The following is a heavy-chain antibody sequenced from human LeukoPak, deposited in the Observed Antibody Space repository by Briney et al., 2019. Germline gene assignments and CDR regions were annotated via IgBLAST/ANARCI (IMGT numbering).Heavy chain of an antibody. V-gene: IGHV3-30-3*01. CDR2: ISYDGSNK. CDR1: GFTFSSYA. D-gene: IGHD3-22*01. CDR3: ARGPGTMIVVGYY. J-gene: IGHJ4*02. Sequence: GRSLRLSCAASGFTFSSYAMHWVRQAPGKGLEWVAVISYDGSNKYYADSMKGRFTISRDNSKNTLYLQMNSLRAEDTAVYYCARGPGTMIVVGYYWGQGTLVTVSS.